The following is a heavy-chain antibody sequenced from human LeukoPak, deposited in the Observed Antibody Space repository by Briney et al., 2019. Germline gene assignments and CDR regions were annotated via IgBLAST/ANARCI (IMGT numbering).Heavy chain of an antibody. D-gene: IGHD1-26*01. CDR1: GGSFSGYY. CDR2: INHSGST. J-gene: IGHJ4*02. V-gene: IGHV4-34*01. Sequence: PSETLSLTCPVYGGSFSGYYWSWIRQPPGKGLEWIGEINHSGSTNYNPSLKSRVTISVDTSKNQFSLKLSSVTAADTAVYYCASRPVGAEDYWGQGTLVTVSS. CDR3: ASRPVGAEDY.